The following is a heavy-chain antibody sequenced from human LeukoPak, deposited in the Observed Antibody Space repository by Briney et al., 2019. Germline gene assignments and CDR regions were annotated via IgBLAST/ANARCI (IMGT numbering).Heavy chain of an antibody. Sequence: PGGSLRLSCAASGFTFSSYSMNWVRQAPGKGLEWVSSISSSSSYIYYADSVKGRFTISRDNAKNSLYLQMNSLRAEDTAVYYCAREPKTYYYDSSGLLHFDYWGQGTLVTVSS. CDR2: ISSSSSYI. V-gene: IGHV3-21*01. CDR1: GFTFSSYS. CDR3: AREPKTYYYDSSGLLHFDY. D-gene: IGHD3-22*01. J-gene: IGHJ4*02.